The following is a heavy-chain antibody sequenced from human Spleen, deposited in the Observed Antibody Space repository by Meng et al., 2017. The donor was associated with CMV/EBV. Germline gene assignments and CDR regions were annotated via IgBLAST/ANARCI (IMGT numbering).Heavy chain of an antibody. CDR1: GGSFSGYY. J-gene: IGHJ4*02. V-gene: IGHV4-30-4*08. Sequence: SETLSLTCAVSGGSFSGYYWTWIRQPPGKGLEWIGYIHYSGSTYYNPSLKSRVTISVDTSKNQFSLKLSSVTAADTAVYYCASTIFGVVIPYCWGQGTLVTVSS. CDR3: ASTIFGVVIPYC. D-gene: IGHD3-3*01. CDR2: IHYSGST.